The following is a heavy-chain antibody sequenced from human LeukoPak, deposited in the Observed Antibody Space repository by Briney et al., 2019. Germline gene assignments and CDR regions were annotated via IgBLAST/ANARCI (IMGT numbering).Heavy chain of an antibody. J-gene: IGHJ6*02. Sequence: PGGSLRLSCATSGFPFSSYAMSWVRQAPGKGLEWVSLISGSGGSSYYADCVKGRFTISRDNSKNTLYLQMNRLRAEDTAVYYCAKSPRGAVTGAYGMDVWGQGTTVTVSS. CDR1: GFPFSSYA. CDR3: AKSPRGAVTGAYGMDV. V-gene: IGHV3-23*01. CDR2: ISGSGGSS. D-gene: IGHD6-19*01.